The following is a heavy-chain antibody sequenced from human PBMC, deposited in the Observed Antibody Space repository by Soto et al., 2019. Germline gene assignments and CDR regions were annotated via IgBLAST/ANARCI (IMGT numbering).Heavy chain of an antibody. D-gene: IGHD6-19*01. J-gene: IGHJ4*02. V-gene: IGHV3-48*03. CDR3: ARQIRYSSGWFGGY. Sequence: PGGSLRLSCAASGFTFSSYEMNWVRQAPGKGLEWVSYISSSGSTIYYADSVKGRFTISRDNAKNSLYLQMNSLRAEDTAVYYCARQIRYSSGWFGGYWGQGTLVTVSS. CDR2: ISSSGSTI. CDR1: GFTFSSYE.